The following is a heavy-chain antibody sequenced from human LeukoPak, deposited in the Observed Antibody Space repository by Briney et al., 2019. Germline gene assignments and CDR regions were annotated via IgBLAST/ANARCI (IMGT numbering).Heavy chain of an antibody. CDR3: ARRQGTTLNFDY. V-gene: IGHV1-46*01. CDR1: GYPFTSHW. CDR2: INPNGGFT. D-gene: IGHD1-1*01. J-gene: IGHJ4*02. Sequence: ASVKVSCKASGYPFTSHWMHWVRQAPGQGLEWMGIINPNGGFTAYTHKFQGRVTLTTDTSTNTVYMELRSLRSDDTAVYYCARRQGTTLNFDYWGQGTLVTVSS.